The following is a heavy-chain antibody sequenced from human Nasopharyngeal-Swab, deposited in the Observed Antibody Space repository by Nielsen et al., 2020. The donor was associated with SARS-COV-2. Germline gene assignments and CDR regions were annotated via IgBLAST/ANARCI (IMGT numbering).Heavy chain of an antibody. D-gene: IGHD2-2*01. Sequence: SETLSLTCTVSGGSISSYYWSRIPQPPGKGLEWIGHIYYSGNPHNNPSLKSRIPISANTSKNLFSLKLSSVTAADTAVYYCARSLPAAMNYYYYYMDVWGKGTTVTVSS. CDR1: GGSISSYY. CDR2: IYYSGNP. V-gene: IGHV4-59*08. CDR3: ARSLPAAMNYYYYYMDV. J-gene: IGHJ6*03.